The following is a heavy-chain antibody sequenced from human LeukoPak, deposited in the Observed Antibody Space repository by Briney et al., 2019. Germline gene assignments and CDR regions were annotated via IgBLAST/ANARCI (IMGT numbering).Heavy chain of an antibody. V-gene: IGHV4-59*02. CDR2: GFYIGRT. D-gene: IGHD5-24*01. CDR1: GASVRSHY. Sequence: SETLSLTCTVSGASVRSHYWSWIRQTPRKGLEWISYGFYIGRTNYNPSLGSRVPISLDPSKNQFSLRLTAVTAADTAVYYCARRDGDNYDFDYWGQGILVSDSS. J-gene: IGHJ4*02. CDR3: ARRDGDNYDFDY.